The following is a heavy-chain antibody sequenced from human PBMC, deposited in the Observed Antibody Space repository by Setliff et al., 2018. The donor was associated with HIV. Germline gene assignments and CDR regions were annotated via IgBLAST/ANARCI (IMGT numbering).Heavy chain of an antibody. J-gene: IGHJ3*01. Sequence: ASVKVSCKASGGTSSNYAINWVRQAPGQGLEWMGGISPIFGTSNYAQKFQGRVTITADESTSTAYMELSSLRSTDTAVYYCARDAVPHCSDASCYGRGAFDVWGQGTLVTVSS. CDR2: ISPIFGTS. CDR1: GGTSSNYA. CDR3: ARDAVPHCSDASCYGRGAFDV. D-gene: IGHD2-2*01. V-gene: IGHV1-69*13.